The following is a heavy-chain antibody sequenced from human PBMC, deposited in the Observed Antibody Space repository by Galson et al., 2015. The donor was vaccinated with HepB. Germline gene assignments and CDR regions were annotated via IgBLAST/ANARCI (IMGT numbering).Heavy chain of an antibody. Sequence: SLRLSCAASGFTLSSAWMSWVRQAPGKGLEWVGRIKSQPSGGTTDYAAPVQGRFAFSRDDSRNTLYLQVNGLKTEDTAVYYCAREGYGYGHHSFDTWGQGTMVTVSS. V-gene: IGHV3-15*01. CDR2: IKSQPSGGTT. J-gene: IGHJ3*02. CDR1: GFTLSSAW. CDR3: AREGYGYGHHSFDT. D-gene: IGHD5-18*01.